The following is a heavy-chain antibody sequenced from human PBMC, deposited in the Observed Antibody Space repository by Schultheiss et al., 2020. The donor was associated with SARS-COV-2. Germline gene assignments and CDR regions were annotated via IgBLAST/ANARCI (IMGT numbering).Heavy chain of an antibody. CDR2: INHSGST. J-gene: IGHJ4*02. CDR3: AREARSFEYPHTYYFDY. CDR1: GGSFSGYY. Sequence: SETLSLTCAVYGGSFSGYYWSWIRQSPGKGLEWIGEINHSGSTNYNPSLKSRVTISVDTTKNQFSLKLSSVTAADTAVYYCAREARSFEYPHTYYFDYWGQGTLVTVSS. V-gene: IGHV4-34*01. D-gene: IGHD2/OR15-2a*01.